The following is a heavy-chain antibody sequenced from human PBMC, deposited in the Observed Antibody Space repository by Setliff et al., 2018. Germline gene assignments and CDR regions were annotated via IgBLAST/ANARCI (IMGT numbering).Heavy chain of an antibody. CDR2: INPNSGGT. V-gene: IGHV1-2*02. D-gene: IGHD3-22*01. CDR1: GYTFTGYY. CDR3: TWGPGGYFDF. J-gene: IGHJ4*02. Sequence: AASVKVSCKASGYTFTGYYMHWVRQAPGQGLEWMGWINPNSGGTNYAVKFQGRVTMTTDTSITTAYMELNSLTSDDTAVYFCTWGPGGYFDFWSQGTLVTVSS.